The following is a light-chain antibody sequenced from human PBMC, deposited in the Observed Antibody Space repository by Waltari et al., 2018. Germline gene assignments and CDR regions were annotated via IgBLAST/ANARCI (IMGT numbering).Light chain of an antibody. Sequence: DVVMTQSPLSLPVTIAQPAFISCSSSQGLLYSDGNTYLHWCQQRQGKSPRRLLNKVSNRDSGVPDRISGSGSGTDFTMKISRVEPEDVGVYYCMQATHRPFTFGGGTKVEIK. CDR3: MQATHRPFT. V-gene: IGKV2-30*01. CDR2: KVS. CDR1: QGLLYSDGNTY. J-gene: IGKJ4*01.